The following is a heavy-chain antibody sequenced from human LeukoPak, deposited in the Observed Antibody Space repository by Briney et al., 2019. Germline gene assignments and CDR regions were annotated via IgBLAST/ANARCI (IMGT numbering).Heavy chain of an antibody. CDR1: GYTFTSYY. Sequence: ASVKVSCKASGYTFTSYYMHWVRQAPGQGLEWMGIINPSGGSTSYAQKFQGRVTMTRDTSTSTVYMELSSLRSEDTAVYYCARGAGNRGYSGYDSGDNFDYWGQGTLVTVSS. D-gene: IGHD5-12*01. CDR2: INPSGGST. V-gene: IGHV1-46*01. J-gene: IGHJ4*02. CDR3: ARGAGNRGYSGYDSGDNFDY.